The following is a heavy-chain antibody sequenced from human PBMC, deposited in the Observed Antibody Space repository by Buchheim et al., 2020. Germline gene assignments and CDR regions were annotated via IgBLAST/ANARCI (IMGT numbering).Heavy chain of an antibody. Sequence: QVQLQESGPGLVKPSQTLSVTCTVSGGSISSGGYYWSWIRQHPGKGLEWIGYIYYSGSTYYNPSLKSRVTISVDTSKNQFPLKLSSVTAADTAVYYCARDRPRDYSLNYYGMDVWGQGTT. CDR2: IYYSGST. D-gene: IGHD4-11*01. CDR1: GGSISSGGYY. V-gene: IGHV4-31*03. CDR3: ARDRPRDYSLNYYGMDV. J-gene: IGHJ6*02.